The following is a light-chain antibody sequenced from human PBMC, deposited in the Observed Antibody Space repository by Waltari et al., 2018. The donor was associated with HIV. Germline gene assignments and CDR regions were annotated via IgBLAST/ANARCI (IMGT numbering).Light chain of an antibody. V-gene: IGLV2-11*01. Sequence: QSALTQPRSVSGSPGQSVTISCTGTSSDVGGYNNVSWYQQHPGKAPKLMIYDVSKRPSGVPDRFSGSKSGNTASLTSSGLQAEDEADYYCCSYAGSYTYVFGTGTKVTVL. CDR1: SSDVGGYNN. CDR3: CSYAGSYTYV. CDR2: DVS. J-gene: IGLJ1*01.